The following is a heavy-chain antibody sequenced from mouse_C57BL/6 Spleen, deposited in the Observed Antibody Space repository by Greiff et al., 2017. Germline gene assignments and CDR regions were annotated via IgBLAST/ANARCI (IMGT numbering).Heavy chain of an antibody. CDR1: GFTFSSYA. V-gene: IGHV5-4*01. CDR2: ISDGGSYT. Sequence: EVKLVESGGGLVKPGGSLKLSCAASGFTFSSYAMSWVRQTPEKRLEWVATISDGGSYTYYPDNVKGRFTISRDNAKNNLYLQMSHLKSEDTAMYYCAIDEGITTVVAPMDYWGQGTSVTVSS. J-gene: IGHJ4*01. D-gene: IGHD1-1*01. CDR3: AIDEGITTVVAPMDY.